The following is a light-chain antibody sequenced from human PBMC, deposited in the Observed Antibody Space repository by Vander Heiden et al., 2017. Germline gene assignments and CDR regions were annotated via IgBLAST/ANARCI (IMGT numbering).Light chain of an antibody. Sequence: GSLGERATINCKSSQSVLYSSNNKNYLVWYQQKPGQPPKLLIYWASTRESGVPDRFSGSESGTDFTLTISSLQAEDVAVYYCQQDDNTPYTFGQGTKMEIK. CDR3: QQDDNTPYT. CDR2: WAS. CDR1: QSVLYSSNNKNY. V-gene: IGKV4-1*01. J-gene: IGKJ2*01.